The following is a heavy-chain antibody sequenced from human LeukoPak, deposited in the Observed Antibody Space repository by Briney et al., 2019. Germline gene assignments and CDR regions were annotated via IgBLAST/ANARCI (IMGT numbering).Heavy chain of an antibody. D-gene: IGHD3-10*01. CDR2: ISSSSSTI. Sequence: GGSLGLSCAASGFTFSSYAMSWVRQAPGKGLEWVSYISSSSSTIYYVDSVKGRFTISRDNAKNSLYLQMNSLRAEDTAVYYCARGGRGYYFDYWGQGTLVTVSS. CDR3: ARGGRGYYFDY. J-gene: IGHJ4*02. CDR1: GFTFSSYA. V-gene: IGHV3-48*01.